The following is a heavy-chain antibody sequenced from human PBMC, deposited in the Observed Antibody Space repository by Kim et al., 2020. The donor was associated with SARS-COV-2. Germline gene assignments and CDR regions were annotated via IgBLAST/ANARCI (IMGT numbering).Heavy chain of an antibody. CDR2: INHSGST. D-gene: IGHD1-1*01. CDR1: GGSFSGYY. CDR3: ARGGPENVNQVARDFQH. V-gene: IGHV4-34*01. J-gene: IGHJ1*01. Sequence: SETLSLTCAVYGGSFSGYYWSWIRQPPGKGLEWIGEINHSGSTNYNPSLKSRVTISVDTSKNQFSLKLSSVTAADTAVYYCARGGPENVNQVARDFQHWGQGTLVTVSS.